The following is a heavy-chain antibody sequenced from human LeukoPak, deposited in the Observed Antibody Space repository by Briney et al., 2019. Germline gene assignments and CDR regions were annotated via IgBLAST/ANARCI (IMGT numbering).Heavy chain of an antibody. CDR2: ISAYNGNT. CDR3: ARVKYSSSSKEYYFDY. V-gene: IGHV1-18*01. J-gene: IGHJ4*02. Sequence: GASVKVSFKASGYTFTSYGISWVRQAPGQGLEWMGWISAYNGNTNYAQKLQGRVTMTTDTSTSTAYMELRSLRSDDTAVYYCARVKYSSSSKEYYFDYWGQGTLVTVSS. D-gene: IGHD6-6*01. CDR1: GYTFTSYG.